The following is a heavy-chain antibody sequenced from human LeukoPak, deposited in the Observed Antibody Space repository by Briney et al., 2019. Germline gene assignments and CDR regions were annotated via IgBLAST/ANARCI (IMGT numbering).Heavy chain of an antibody. CDR3: ARAGRKSRGVDLVRKKETGYYYYMDV. V-gene: IGHV3-7*01. D-gene: IGHD3-10*02. Sequence: GGSLRLSCAASGFSFTTYWMSWVRQAPGKGLEWVANIKQDGTGKYYVDSVKGRFTISRDNAKNSLYLQMNSLRAEDTAVYYCARAGRKSRGVDLVRKKETGYYYYMDVWGKGTTVTVSS. CDR2: IKQDGTGK. J-gene: IGHJ6*03. CDR1: GFSFTTYW.